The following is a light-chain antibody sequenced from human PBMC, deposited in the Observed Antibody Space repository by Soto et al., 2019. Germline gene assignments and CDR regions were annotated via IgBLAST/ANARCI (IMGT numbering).Light chain of an antibody. CDR2: DAS. V-gene: IGKV3-11*01. Sequence: EIVLTQSPATLSLSPGERATLACRASQSVGSYLAWYQHKPCQAPRLLIHDASNRATGIPARFSGSGSGTDFTLTISILEPEDSAVYYCQQRSNWPRGTFGQGTKLEIK. CDR1: QSVGSY. J-gene: IGKJ2*02. CDR3: QQRSNWPRGT.